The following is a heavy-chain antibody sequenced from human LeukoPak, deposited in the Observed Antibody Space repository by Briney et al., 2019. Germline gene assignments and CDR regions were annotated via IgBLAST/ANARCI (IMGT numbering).Heavy chain of an antibody. Sequence: PGGSLRLSCAASGFTFSSYWMSWVRQTPGKGLVWVATIKLDGSEKYYGDSVKGRFTISRDNAKNSLYLQMSSLRADDTAVYYCARVNFGGSSSRFDPWGQGTLVTVSS. CDR2: IKLDGSEK. J-gene: IGHJ5*02. V-gene: IGHV3-7*01. CDR3: ARVNFGGSSSRFDP. CDR1: GFTFSSYW. D-gene: IGHD6-6*01.